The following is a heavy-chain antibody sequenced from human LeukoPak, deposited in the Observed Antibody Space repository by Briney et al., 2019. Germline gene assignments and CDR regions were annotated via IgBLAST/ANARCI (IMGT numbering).Heavy chain of an antibody. V-gene: IGHV4-34*01. Sequence: SETLSLTCAVYGGSFSGYYWSWIRQPPGKGLEWIGEINHSGSTNYNPSLKSRVTISVDTSKNQFSLKLSSVTAADTAVYYCARGRRDTIFPGYGMDVWGQGTTVTVSS. J-gene: IGHJ6*02. CDR1: GGSFSGYY. D-gene: IGHD3-9*01. CDR3: ARGRRDTIFPGYGMDV. CDR2: INHSGST.